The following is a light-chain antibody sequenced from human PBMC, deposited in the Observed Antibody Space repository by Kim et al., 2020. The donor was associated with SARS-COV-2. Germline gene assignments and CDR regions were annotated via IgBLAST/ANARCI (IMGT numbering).Light chain of an antibody. Sequence: GQRVTLSCRSNQNVANDYVTWYQPNPGQAPRLPVYGASNRATGIPDRFSGSGSGTDFTLSISSLEPEDFAIYYCQTYTFGPPWRTFGQGTKVDIK. CDR1: QNVANDY. V-gene: IGKV3-20*01. CDR3: QTYTFGPPWRT. J-gene: IGKJ1*01. CDR2: GAS.